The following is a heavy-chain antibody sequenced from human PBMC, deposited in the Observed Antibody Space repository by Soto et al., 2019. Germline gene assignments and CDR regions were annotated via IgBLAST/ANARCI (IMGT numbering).Heavy chain of an antibody. CDR2: IWYDGSNK. D-gene: IGHD5-12*01. CDR3: ARDIVATTSLDY. J-gene: IGHJ4*02. V-gene: IGHV3-33*01. CDR1: GFTFSSYG. Sequence: QVQLVESGGGVVQPGRSLRLSCAASGFTFSSYGMHWVRQAPGKGLEWVAVIWYDGSNKYYADSVKGRFTISRDNSKNTLYLQMNSLRAEDTAVYYCARDIVATTSLDYWGQGTLVTVSS.